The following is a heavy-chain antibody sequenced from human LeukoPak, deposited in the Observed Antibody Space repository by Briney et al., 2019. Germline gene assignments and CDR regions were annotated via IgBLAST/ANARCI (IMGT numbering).Heavy chain of an antibody. D-gene: IGHD3-3*01. CDR2: ISSSGSTI. CDR1: GFTFSDYY. V-gene: IGHV3-11*04. Sequence: GGSLRLSCAASGFTFSDYYMSWIRQAPGKGLEWVSYISSSGSTIYYADSVKGRFTISRDNAKNSLYLQMNSLRAEDTAVYYCARSVGITIFGVVIPGGVDVWGKGTTVTVSS. J-gene: IGHJ6*04. CDR3: ARSVGITIFGVVIPGGVDV.